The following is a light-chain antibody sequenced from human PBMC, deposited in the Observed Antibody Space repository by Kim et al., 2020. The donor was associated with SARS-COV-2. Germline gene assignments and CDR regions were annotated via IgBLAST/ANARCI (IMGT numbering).Light chain of an antibody. J-gene: IGLJ1*01. CDR2: SDN. CDR1: RSFFGTNI. V-gene: IGLV1-44*01. Sequence: GQTVTCSWSGARSFFGTNIVSWYQKFPGTAPKLLVFSDNQRPSGVPDRFSASESDTSATLALSGLRSEDEAYYYCAAWDVSLSLYVFGTGTKVTVL. CDR3: AAWDVSLSLYV.